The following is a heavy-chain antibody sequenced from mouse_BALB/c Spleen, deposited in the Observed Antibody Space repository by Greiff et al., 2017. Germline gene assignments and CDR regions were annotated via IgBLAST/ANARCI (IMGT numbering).Heavy chain of an antibody. D-gene: IGHD2-12*01. V-gene: IGHV5-6-5*01. CDR1: GFTFSSYA. CDR3: AEGPTTGAY. CDR2: ISSGGST. J-gene: IGHJ3*01. Sequence: DVMLVESGGGLVKPGGSLKLSCAASGFTFSSYAMSWVRQTPEKRLEWVASISSGGSTYYPDSVKGRFTISRDNARNILYLQMSSLRSEDTAMYYCAEGPTTGAYWGQGTLVTVSA.